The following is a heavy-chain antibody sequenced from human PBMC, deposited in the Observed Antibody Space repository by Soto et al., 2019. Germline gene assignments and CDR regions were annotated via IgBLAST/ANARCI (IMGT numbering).Heavy chain of an antibody. Sequence: QVHLQESGPGLVKPSGTLSLSCAVSGGSITSDHWWSWVRQSPGKGLEWIGEIYHSGSASYNSALQGRVTIPTHISTNQSSPTLNSVTAAHTAVYYCVWNGYARLEYWGQGTLVTVSS. V-gene: IGHV4-4*02. CDR3: VWNGYARLEY. J-gene: IGHJ4*02. CDR1: GGSITSDHW. CDR2: IYHSGSA. D-gene: IGHD3-3*01.